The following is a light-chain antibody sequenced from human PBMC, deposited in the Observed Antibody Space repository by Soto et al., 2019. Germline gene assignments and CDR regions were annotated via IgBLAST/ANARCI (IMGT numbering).Light chain of an antibody. CDR1: QGISSY. V-gene: IGKV1-9*01. CDR2: AAS. Sequence: DIQLTQSPSFLSASVGDRVTITCRASQGISSYLAWYQQNPGKAPKLLIYAASTLESGVPSRFSGSGSATEFTLTISSLQPEDSATYYCQELITYPRTFGQGTKVEIK. CDR3: QELITYPRT. J-gene: IGKJ1*01.